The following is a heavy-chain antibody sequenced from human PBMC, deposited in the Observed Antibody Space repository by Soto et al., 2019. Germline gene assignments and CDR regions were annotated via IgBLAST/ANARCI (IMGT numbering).Heavy chain of an antibody. CDR1: GFTFSSYS. CDR2: ISSSSSYI. J-gene: IGHJ4*02. D-gene: IGHD2-2*01. Sequence: EVQLVESGGGLVKPGGSLRLSCAASGFTFSSYSMNWVRQAPGKGLEWVSSISSSSSYIYYADSVKGRFTISRDNTKNSLYLQMNSPGAEDTAVYYCARDGLRAIVVVPDADFDCWGQGTLVIVSS. V-gene: IGHV3-21*01. CDR3: ARDGLRAIVVVPDADFDC.